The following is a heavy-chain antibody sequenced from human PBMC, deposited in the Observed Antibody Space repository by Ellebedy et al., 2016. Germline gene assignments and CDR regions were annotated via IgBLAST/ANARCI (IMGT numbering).Heavy chain of an antibody. CDR2: ISAGSDTT. CDR3: ARVDMVRGLATDYYYGTDV. V-gene: IGHV3-23*01. Sequence: GGSLRLXXTASGLNFNTFFMSWVRQAPGKGLEWVSTISAGSDTTRLADSVKGRFTISRDNAKNSLYLQMNSLRAEDTAVYYCARVDMVRGLATDYYYGTDVWGQGTTVTVSS. D-gene: IGHD3-10*01. CDR1: GLNFNTFF. J-gene: IGHJ6*02.